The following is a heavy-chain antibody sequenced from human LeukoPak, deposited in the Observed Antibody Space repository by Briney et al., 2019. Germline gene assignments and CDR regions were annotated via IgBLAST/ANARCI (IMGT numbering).Heavy chain of an antibody. V-gene: IGHV3-23*01. CDR1: GFTFSSYA. Sequence: GGSLRLSCAASGFTFSSYAMSWVRQAPGKGLEWVSAISGSGGSIYYADSVKGRFTISRDNSKNTLYLQMNSLRAEDTAVYYCAKEPRIIAARPIPFLPFDYWGQGTLVTVSS. J-gene: IGHJ4*02. CDR2: ISGSGGSI. CDR3: AKEPRIIAARPIPFLPFDY. D-gene: IGHD6-6*01.